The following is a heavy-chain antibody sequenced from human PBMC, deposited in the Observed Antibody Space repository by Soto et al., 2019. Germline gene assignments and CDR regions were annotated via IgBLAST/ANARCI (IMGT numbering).Heavy chain of an antibody. V-gene: IGHV3-72*01. CDR2: TRNKANSYAT. CDR1: GFTFSDHY. D-gene: IGHD2-2*01. J-gene: IGHJ4*01. CDR3: ASSLGYCSSTTCHHYYFDY. Sequence: EVQLVESGGGLVQPGGSLRLSCAASGFTFSDHYMDWVRQAPGKGLEWVGSTRNKANSYATEYAASVKGRFTISRDDSKNSLYLQMNSLKTEDTAVYYCASSLGYCSSTTCHHYYFDYWGQEPWSPSPQ.